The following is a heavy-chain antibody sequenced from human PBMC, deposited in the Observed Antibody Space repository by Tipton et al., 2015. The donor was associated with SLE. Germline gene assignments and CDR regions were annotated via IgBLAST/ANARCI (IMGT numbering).Heavy chain of an antibody. V-gene: IGHV4-39*01. D-gene: IGHD1-26*01. CDR2: IYYPERSYSRLSLRRRIFYSGDT. Sequence: TLSLTCSVSGDSVSGSSFHWGWIRQPPGKGLEWIGTIYYPERSYSRLSLRRRIFYSGDTYYNPSLMSRVSISADTSKNQFSLKLSSVTAADTAVYYCARHLDGTYGSHAFEIWGQGTIVTVSS. CDR1: GDSVSGSSFH. CDR3: ARHLDGTYGSHAFEI. J-gene: IGHJ3*02.